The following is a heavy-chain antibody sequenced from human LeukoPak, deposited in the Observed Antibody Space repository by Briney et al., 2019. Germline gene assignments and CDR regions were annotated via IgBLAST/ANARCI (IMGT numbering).Heavy chain of an antibody. CDR2: ISFDGSFK. Sequence: GGSLRLSCAASGFTFSTYAMHWVRQAPGKGLEWLAVISFDGSFKYYADSVKGRFTISRDNSKNTLFLDMNSLRSDDTAVYYCARVGLQQLWLLSWGQGTLVTVSS. CDR3: ARVGLQQLWLLS. J-gene: IGHJ5*02. D-gene: IGHD3-9*01. CDR1: GFTFSTYA. V-gene: IGHV3-30*04.